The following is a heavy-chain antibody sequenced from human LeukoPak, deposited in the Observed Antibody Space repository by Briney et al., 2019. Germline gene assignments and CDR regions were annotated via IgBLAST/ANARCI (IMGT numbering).Heavy chain of an antibody. CDR2: ISAYNGNT. J-gene: IGHJ6*03. V-gene: IGHV1-18*01. Sequence: ASVKVSCKASGYTFTSYGISWVQQAPGQGLEWMGWISAYNGNTNYAQKLQGRVTMNTDTSTSTAYMELRSLRSDDTAVYYCARDPATLDFWSGQGNMDVWGKGTTVTVSS. CDR3: ARDPATLDFWSGQGNMDV. CDR1: GYTFTSYG. D-gene: IGHD3-3*01.